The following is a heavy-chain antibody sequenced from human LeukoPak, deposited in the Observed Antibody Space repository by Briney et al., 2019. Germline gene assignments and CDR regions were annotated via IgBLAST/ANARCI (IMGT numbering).Heavy chain of an antibody. CDR2: INTDGSST. CDR3: VVFTMIVVVKDDAFDI. Sequence: PGGSLRLSCAVSGFTFSSYWMHWVRQAPGKGLVWVSRINTDGSSTSYADSVKGRFTISRDNAKNTLYLQMNSLRAEDTAVYYCVVFTMIVVVKDDAFDIWGQGTMVTVSS. D-gene: IGHD3-22*01. CDR1: GFTFSSYW. V-gene: IGHV3-74*01. J-gene: IGHJ3*02.